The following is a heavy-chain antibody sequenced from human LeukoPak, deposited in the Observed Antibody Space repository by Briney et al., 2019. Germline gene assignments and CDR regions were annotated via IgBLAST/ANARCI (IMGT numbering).Heavy chain of an antibody. Sequence: SETLSLTCTVSGGSISSSSCYWVWIRQPPGKGLEWIGSIYYSGSTYYNPSLKSRVTISVDTSKNQFSLKLSSVTAADTAVYYCASVYDSSGYYLTLDYWGQGTLVTVSS. J-gene: IGHJ4*02. CDR1: GGSISSSSCY. CDR3: ASVYDSSGYYLTLDY. V-gene: IGHV4-39*07. CDR2: IYYSGST. D-gene: IGHD3-22*01.